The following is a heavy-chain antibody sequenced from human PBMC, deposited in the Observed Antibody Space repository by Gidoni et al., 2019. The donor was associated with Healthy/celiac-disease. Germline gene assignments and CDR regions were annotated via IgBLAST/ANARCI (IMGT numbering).Heavy chain of an antibody. D-gene: IGHD6-13*01. V-gene: IGHV4-59*01. CDR2: IYYSGST. J-gene: IGHJ4*02. CDR3: ARGSSSSWYPYYFDY. CDR1: GGSISSYY. Sequence: QVQLQESGPGLVKPSETLSLTCTVSGGSISSYYWSWIRQPPGKGLEWIGYIYYSGSTNYNPSLKSRVTISVDTSKNQFSLKLSSVTAADTAMYYCARGSSSSWYPYYFDYWGQGTLVTVSS.